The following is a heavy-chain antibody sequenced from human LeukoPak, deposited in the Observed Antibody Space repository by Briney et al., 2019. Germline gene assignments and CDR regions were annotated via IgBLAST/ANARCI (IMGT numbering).Heavy chain of an antibody. CDR1: GFTFNSYW. V-gene: IGHV3-7*03. D-gene: IGHD6-19*01. CDR3: ARLGPASSGWPESFDY. J-gene: IGHJ4*02. Sequence: PGGSLRLSCAASGFTFNSYWMNWVRQAPGKGLEWVANIKRDGSEKYYVDSVKGRFTISRDNAKNSLDLQMNSLRVEDTAVYYCARLGPASSGWPESFDYWAREPWSPSPQ. CDR2: IKRDGSEK.